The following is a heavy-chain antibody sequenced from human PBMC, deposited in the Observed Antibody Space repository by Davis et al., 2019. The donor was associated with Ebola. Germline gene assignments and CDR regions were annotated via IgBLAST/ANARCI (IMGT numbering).Heavy chain of an antibody. J-gene: IGHJ4*02. V-gene: IGHV1-69*02. CDR2: IIPILGIA. D-gene: IGHD2-15*01. CDR1: GGTFSSYT. Sequence: AASVKVSCKASGGTFSSYTITWVRQAPGQGLEWMGSIIPILGIADYAQKFQGRVTITADKSTSTASMELRSLRSDDTAVYYCARGGGGSSLDYWGQGTLVTVSS. CDR3: ARGGGGSSLDY.